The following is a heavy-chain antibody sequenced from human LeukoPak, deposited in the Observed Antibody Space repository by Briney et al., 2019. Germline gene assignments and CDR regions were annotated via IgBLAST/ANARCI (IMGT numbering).Heavy chain of an antibody. Sequence: GGSLRLSCAASGFTFSSYWMSWVRQAPGKGLEWVANIKQDGSEKYYVDSVKGRFTISRDNAKNSLYLQMNSLRAEDTAVYYCARDFRYCSSTSCPYYFDYWGQGTLVTVSS. CDR2: IKQDGSEK. CDR3: ARDFRYCSSTSCPYYFDY. D-gene: IGHD2-2*01. V-gene: IGHV3-7*01. J-gene: IGHJ4*02. CDR1: GFTFSSYW.